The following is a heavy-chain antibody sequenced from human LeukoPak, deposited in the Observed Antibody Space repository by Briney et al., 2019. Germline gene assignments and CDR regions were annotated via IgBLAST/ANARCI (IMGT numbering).Heavy chain of an antibody. CDR2: IYYSGST. Sequence: SETLSLTCTVSGGSISSSSYYWGWIRQPPGKGLEWIGSIYYSGSTYYNPSLKSRVTIPVDTSKNQFSLKLSSVTAADTAVYYCARVSYYYGSGSRLPANFDYWGQGTLVTVSS. D-gene: IGHD3-10*01. CDR3: ARVSYYYGSGSRLPANFDY. CDR1: GGSISSSSYY. V-gene: IGHV4-39*07. J-gene: IGHJ4*02.